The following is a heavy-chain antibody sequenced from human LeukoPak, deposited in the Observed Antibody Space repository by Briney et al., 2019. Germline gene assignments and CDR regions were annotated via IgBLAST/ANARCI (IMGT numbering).Heavy chain of an antibody. CDR3: ARDYYGSGSYPNWFDP. J-gene: IGHJ5*02. V-gene: IGHV3-48*03. D-gene: IGHD3-10*01. CDR2: ISSSGSTI. Sequence: GGSLRLSCAASGFTLSSYEMNWVRQAPGKGLEWVSYISSSGSTIYYADSVKGRFTISRDNAKNSLYLQMNSLRAEDTAVYYCARDYYGSGSYPNWFDPWGQGTLVTVSS. CDR1: GFTLSSYE.